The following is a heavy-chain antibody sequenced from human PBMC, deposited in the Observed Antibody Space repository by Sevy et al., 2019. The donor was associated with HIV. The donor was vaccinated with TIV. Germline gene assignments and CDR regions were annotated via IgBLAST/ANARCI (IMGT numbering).Heavy chain of an antibody. CDR1: GFTFSSYA. J-gene: IGHJ6*02. Sequence: GGSLRLSCAASGFTFSSYAMHWVRQAPGKGLEWVAVISYDGSNKYYADSVKGGFTISRDNSKNTLYLQMNSLRAEDTAVYYCARGGTWKYEYGMDVWGQGTTVTVSS. CDR3: ARGGTWKYEYGMDV. D-gene: IGHD1-7*01. V-gene: IGHV3-30-3*01. CDR2: ISYDGSNK.